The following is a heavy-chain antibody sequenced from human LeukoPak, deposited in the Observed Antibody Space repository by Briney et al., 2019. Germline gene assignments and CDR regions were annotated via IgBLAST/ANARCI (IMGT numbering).Heavy chain of an antibody. CDR3: ASRRYNWNDRDAFDI. V-gene: IGHV4-59*12. D-gene: IGHD1-1*01. CDR2: IYYSGST. CDR1: GGSISSYY. J-gene: IGHJ3*02. Sequence: PSETLSLTCTVSGGSISSYYWSWIRQPPGKGLEWIGYIYYSGSTNYNPSLKSRVTISVDTSKNQFSLKLSSVTAADTAVYYCASRRYNWNDRDAFDIWGQGTMVTVSS.